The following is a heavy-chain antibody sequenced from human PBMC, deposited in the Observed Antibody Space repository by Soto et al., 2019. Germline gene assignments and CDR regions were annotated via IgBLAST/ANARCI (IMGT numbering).Heavy chain of an antibody. CDR3: AKDRQFRSYYESAGHYNN. Sequence: EVQLLESGGGLVQPGGSLRLSCVASGFTFKNYDMRWVRQAPGKGLEWVSGISGSGALTYYADSVRGRFTISRDNSKNTLYLQLNSLRAEDTAIYYCAKDRQFRSYYESAGHYNNWGQGTLVTVSS. CDR2: ISGSGALT. D-gene: IGHD3-10*01. V-gene: IGHV3-23*01. J-gene: IGHJ4*02. CDR1: GFTFKNYD.